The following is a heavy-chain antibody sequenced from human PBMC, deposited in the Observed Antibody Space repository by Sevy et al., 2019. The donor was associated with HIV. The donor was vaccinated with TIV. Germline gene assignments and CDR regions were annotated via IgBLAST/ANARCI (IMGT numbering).Heavy chain of an antibody. Sequence: GGSLRLSCAASGFTFRSYVMSWVRQAPGKGLEWVCTINGSGGYTYYADPVKGRFTISRDNSKNTVDLEMSSLTAEDTALYYCAKETAAGYYWGQGTLVTVSS. V-gene: IGHV3-23*01. J-gene: IGHJ4*02. CDR1: GFTFRSYV. CDR2: INGSGGYT. CDR3: AKETAAGYY. D-gene: IGHD6-13*01.